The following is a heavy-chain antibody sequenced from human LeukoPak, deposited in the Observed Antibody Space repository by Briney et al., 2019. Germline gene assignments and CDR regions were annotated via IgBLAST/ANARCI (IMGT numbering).Heavy chain of an antibody. D-gene: IGHD3-22*01. CDR3: ASQAYYYDSSGDDTNYYYYGMDV. Sequence: SVKVSCKASGGTFSSYAISWVRQAPGQGLEWMGGIIPIFGTANYAQKFQGRVTITADESTSTAYMELSSLRPEDTAVYYCASQAYYYDSSGDDTNYYYYGMDVWGQGTTVTVSS. V-gene: IGHV1-69*13. CDR1: GGTFSSYA. CDR2: IIPIFGTA. J-gene: IGHJ6*02.